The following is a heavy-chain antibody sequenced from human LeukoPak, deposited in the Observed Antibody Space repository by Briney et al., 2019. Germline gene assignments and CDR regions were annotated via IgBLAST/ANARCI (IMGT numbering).Heavy chain of an antibody. V-gene: IGHV3-30-3*01. CDR2: ISYDGSHK. CDR1: GFTFSSYA. CDR3: ARDICSRGSCYAWNY. D-gene: IGHD2-15*01. Sequence: PGRSLRLSCAASGFTFSSYAIHWVRQAPGKGLEWVTIISYDGSHKYYAASVKGRFTISRDSSKNTLYLQMNSLRGEDTAVYYCARDICSRGSCYAWNYWGQGTLVTVSS. J-gene: IGHJ4*02.